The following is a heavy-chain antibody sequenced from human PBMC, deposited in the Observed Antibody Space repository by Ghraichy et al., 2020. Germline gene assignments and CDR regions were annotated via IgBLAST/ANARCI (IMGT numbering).Heavy chain of an antibody. CDR1: GFTFSSYG. CDR3: ARDPGYCSGGRCFGDAFDI. CDR2: IRYDGSNK. V-gene: IGHV3-30*02. Sequence: GGSLRLSCAASGFTFSSYGMHWVRQAPGKGLEWVAFIRYDGSNKYYADSVKGRFTISIDNDKNSLFLQMNSLRAEDTAVYYCARDPGYCSGGRCFGDAFDIWGQGTMVTVSS. D-gene: IGHD2-15*01. J-gene: IGHJ3*02.